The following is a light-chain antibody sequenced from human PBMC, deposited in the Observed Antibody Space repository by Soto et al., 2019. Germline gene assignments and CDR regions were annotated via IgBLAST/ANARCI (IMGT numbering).Light chain of an antibody. CDR1: QSVSTN. V-gene: IGKV3-15*01. CDR2: GAS. J-gene: IGKJ1*01. Sequence: EIVMTQSPATLSLSPGERATLSCLASQSVSTNLAWDQQKPGQAPRLLIYGASTRATGIPARFSVSGSGTEFTLTISSLQSEDVAGYYCQQYNNWTPWSFGQGTQVEIK. CDR3: QQYNNWTPWS.